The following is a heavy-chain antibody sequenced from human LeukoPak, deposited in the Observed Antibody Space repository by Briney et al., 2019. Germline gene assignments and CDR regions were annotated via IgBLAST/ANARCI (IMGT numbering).Heavy chain of an antibody. J-gene: IGHJ6*03. Sequence: PSETLSLTCTVSGGSMSTYSWSWIRQPPGKGLEWIGYIYYSGSTNYNPSLKSRVTISIDTSKNQFSLNLSSVTAADTAVYYCAGAYGDRIYYYYYYMDVWGKGTTVTVSS. CDR3: AGAYGDRIYYYYYYMDV. CDR1: GGSMSTYS. V-gene: IGHV4-59*01. D-gene: IGHD4-17*01. CDR2: IYYSGST.